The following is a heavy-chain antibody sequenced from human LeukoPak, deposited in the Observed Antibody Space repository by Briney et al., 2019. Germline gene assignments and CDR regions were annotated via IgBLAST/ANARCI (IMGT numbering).Heavy chain of an antibody. Sequence: GGSLRLSCAASGSTLSNAYMSWVRQAPGKGLEWVGRIRSKTDGGTIDYAAPVKDRFTISRDDSKNTLYLQMNSLKTEDTAVYYCTTFGYSYGLAWGQGTLVTVSS. D-gene: IGHD5-18*01. CDR2: IRSKTDGGTI. CDR3: TTFGYSYGLA. J-gene: IGHJ5*02. CDR1: GSTLSNAY. V-gene: IGHV3-15*01.